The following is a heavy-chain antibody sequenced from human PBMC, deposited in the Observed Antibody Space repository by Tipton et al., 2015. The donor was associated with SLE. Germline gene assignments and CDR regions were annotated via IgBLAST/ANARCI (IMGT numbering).Heavy chain of an antibody. Sequence: SLRLSCAASGFTFDDYAMHWVRQVPGKGLEWVSGINWNTVVIGYGDSVKGRFTISRDNSKNTMYLQMNSLRPEDTAVFYCARDYFAFDIWGQGTMVTVSS. V-gene: IGHV3-9*01. J-gene: IGHJ3*02. D-gene: IGHD2/OR15-2a*01. CDR1: GFTFDDYA. CDR3: ARDYFAFDI. CDR2: INWNTVVI.